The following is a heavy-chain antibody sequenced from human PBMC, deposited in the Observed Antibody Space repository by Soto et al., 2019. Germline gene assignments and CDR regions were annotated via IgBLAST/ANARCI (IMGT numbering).Heavy chain of an antibody. CDR1: GGSISRNNYY. D-gene: IGHD3-10*01. J-gene: IGHJ6*02. CDR3: ARDFGSGSRYGIDV. Sequence: SETLSLTCTVSGGSISRNNYYWGWIRQPPGKGLEWIGSVYYSGSNYYNPSLRRRVTISVDTSKKQFSLRLSAVTAVDTAVYYCARDFGSGSRYGIDVWGQGTMVTVSS. V-gene: IGHV4-39*01. CDR2: VYYSGSN.